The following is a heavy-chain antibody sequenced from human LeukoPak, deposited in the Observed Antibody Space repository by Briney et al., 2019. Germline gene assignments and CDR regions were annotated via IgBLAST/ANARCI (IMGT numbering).Heavy chain of an antibody. CDR1: GYSISCGYY. D-gene: IGHD3-10*01. J-gene: IGHJ4*02. CDR3: VRSYYYSSGSYADFDY. Sequence: SETLSLTCTVSGYSISCGYYWGWIRQPPGKGLEWIGSIYHSGTTYYNPSLKSRVTISVDTSKNQFSLKLSSVTAAGTAVYYCVRSYYYSSGSYADFDYWGQGTLVTVSS. CDR2: IYHSGTT. V-gene: IGHV4-38-2*02.